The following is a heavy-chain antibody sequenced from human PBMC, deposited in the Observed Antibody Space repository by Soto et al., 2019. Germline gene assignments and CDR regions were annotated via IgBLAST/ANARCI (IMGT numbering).Heavy chain of an antibody. CDR2: VSSSGST. CDR3: ARLTGFFTISPFDP. V-gene: IGHV4-59*01. D-gene: IGHD2-8*01. Sequence: PSETLSLTCTVSGDSIKTDFWNWIRQPPGKGLEWIGFVSSSGSTSYKNYNPSLNSRVTISVDTSKNQFSLRLTSVTAADTAVYYCARLTGFFTISPFDPWGQGTLVTVSS. CDR1: GDSIKTDF. J-gene: IGHJ5*02.